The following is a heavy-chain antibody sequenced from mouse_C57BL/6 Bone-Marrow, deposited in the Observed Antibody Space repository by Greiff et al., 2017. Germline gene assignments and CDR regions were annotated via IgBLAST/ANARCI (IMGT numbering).Heavy chain of an antibody. CDR1: GFTFNTYA. CDR3: CRDRCFAY. CDR2: IRSKSSNDAT. Sequence: EVQRVESGGGLVQPKGSLKLSCAASGFTFNTYAMHWVRQAPGKGLEWVARIRSKSSNDATYSAESVKDRFTISRDDSQSMLYLQMNNLKTEDTAMYYCCRDRCFAYWGQGTLVTVSA. J-gene: IGHJ3*01. V-gene: IGHV10-3*01.